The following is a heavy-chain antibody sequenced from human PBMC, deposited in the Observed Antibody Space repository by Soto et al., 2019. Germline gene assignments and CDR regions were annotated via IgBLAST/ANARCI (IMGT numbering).Heavy chain of an antibody. Sequence: PSETLSLTCAVYGGSFSGYYWSWIRQPTGKGLEWIGEINHSGSTNYNPSLKSRVTISVDTSKNQFSLKLSSVTAADTAVYYCARSRGYSYAHFDYWGQGTLVTVSS. CDR1: GGSFSGYY. V-gene: IGHV4-34*01. CDR2: INHSGST. D-gene: IGHD5-18*01. J-gene: IGHJ4*02. CDR3: ARSRGYSYAHFDY.